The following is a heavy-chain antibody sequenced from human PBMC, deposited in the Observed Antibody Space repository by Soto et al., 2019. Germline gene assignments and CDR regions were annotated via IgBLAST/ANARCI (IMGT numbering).Heavy chain of an antibody. CDR2: IWYDGNTE. J-gene: IGHJ3*01. CDR1: GFIFSNHF. Sequence: QVQLVESGGGVVQPGNSLRLSCAASGFIFSNHFMHWVRQAPGKGLEWLAGIWYDGNTEFYAESLKGRLTISRDTSKNTLYLEMSSLRAEDTAMYYCAKESDTFDVWGQGTMVIFS. V-gene: IGHV3-33*06. CDR3: AKESDTFDV.